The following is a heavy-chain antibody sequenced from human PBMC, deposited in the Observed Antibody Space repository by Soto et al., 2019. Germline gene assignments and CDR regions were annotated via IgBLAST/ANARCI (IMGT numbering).Heavy chain of an antibody. CDR1: GFSLSNARMG. D-gene: IGHD4-17*01. Sequence: QVTLKESGPVLVKPTETLTLTCTVSGFSLSNARMGVSWIRQPPGKALEWLAHIFSNDEKSYSTSLKSRLTIAQNTSKCQVVLTMTNMDPVDTATYYCARTPTTVVTPYYYYFVMDVWGQGTTVTVSS. J-gene: IGHJ6*02. CDR3: ARTPTTVVTPYYYYFVMDV. V-gene: IGHV2-26*01. CDR2: IFSNDEK.